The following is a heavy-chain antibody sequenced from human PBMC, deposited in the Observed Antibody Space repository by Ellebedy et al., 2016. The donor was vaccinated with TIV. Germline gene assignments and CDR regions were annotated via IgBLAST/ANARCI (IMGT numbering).Heavy chain of an antibody. CDR1: GGSISSGGYY. CDR3: ARTVVAANNWFDP. V-gene: IGHV4-31*01. CDR2: IYYSGST. J-gene: IGHJ5*02. Sequence: MPSETLSLTCTVSGGSISSGGYYWSWIRQHPGKGLEWIGYIYYSGSTYYNPSLKSLVTISVDTSKNQFSLKLSSVTAADTAVYYCARTVVAANNWFDPWGQGTLVTVSS. D-gene: IGHD2-15*01.